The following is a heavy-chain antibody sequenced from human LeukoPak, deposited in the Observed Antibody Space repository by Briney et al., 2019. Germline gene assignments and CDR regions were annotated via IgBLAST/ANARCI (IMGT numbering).Heavy chain of an antibody. D-gene: IGHD2-15*01. CDR2: IYTSGST. Sequence: SETLSLTCTVSGGSISSYYWSWIRQPAGKGLEWIGRIYTSGSTNYNPSLKSRVTMSVDTSKNQFSLKLSSVTAADTAVYYCARDAHTVGYSYYYGMDVWGQGTTVTVPS. V-gene: IGHV4-4*07. CDR3: ARDAHTVGYSYYYGMDV. J-gene: IGHJ6*02. CDR1: GGSISSYY.